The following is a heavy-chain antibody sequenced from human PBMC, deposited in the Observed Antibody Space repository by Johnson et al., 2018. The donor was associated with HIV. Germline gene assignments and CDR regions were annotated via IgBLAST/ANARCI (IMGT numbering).Heavy chain of an antibody. CDR3: ARRDGYNYLDAFDI. CDR2: ISGSGGST. CDR1: GFTFSSYA. Sequence: VQLVESGGGVVQPGRSLRLSCAASGFTFSSYAMSWVRQAPGKGLEWVSAISGSGGSTYYADSVKGRFTISRDNAKNSLYLQMNSLRAEDTAVYYCARRDGYNYLDAFDIWGQGTMVTVSS. D-gene: IGHD5-24*01. J-gene: IGHJ3*02. V-gene: IGHV3-23*04.